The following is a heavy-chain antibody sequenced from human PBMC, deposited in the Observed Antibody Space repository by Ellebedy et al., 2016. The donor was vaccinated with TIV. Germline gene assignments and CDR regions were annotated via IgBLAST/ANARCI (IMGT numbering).Heavy chain of an antibody. CDR2: VIPSGGST. Sequence: AASVKVSCKASGDTFTSFYLHWVRQAPGQGLEWVGIVIPSGGSTSYAQKFQGRVTMTRDTSTSTVYMELSSLRSEDTAVYYCARVKPNSGWYGGFESWGQGTLVTVPS. J-gene: IGHJ4*02. D-gene: IGHD6-19*01. V-gene: IGHV1-46*01. CDR1: GDTFTSFY. CDR3: ARVKPNSGWYGGFES.